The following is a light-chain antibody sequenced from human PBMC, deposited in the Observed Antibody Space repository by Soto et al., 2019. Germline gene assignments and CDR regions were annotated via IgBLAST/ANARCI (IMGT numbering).Light chain of an antibody. V-gene: IGKV1-39*01. CDR2: NAS. CDR3: QQTYSDIS. CDR1: QTISTY. J-gene: IGKJ4*01. Sequence: IQLTQYPSSLSASVGDTVTITCRASQTISTYLLWYHQKPGRAPNLLIYNASTLHSGVPSKFSGSGSGTDFTLTISGLQPEDFATYHCQQTYSDISFGGGTKVDI.